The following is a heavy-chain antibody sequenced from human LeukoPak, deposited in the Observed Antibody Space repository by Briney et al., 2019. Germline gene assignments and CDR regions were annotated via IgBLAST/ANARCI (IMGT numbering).Heavy chain of an antibody. CDR3: TRGYYDSSGVDY. V-gene: IGHV1-2*02. Sequence: ASVKVSCKASGYTFTGYYMHWVRQAPGQGLEWMGWINPNSGGTNYAQKFQGRVTMTRDTSISTAYMELSRLRSDDTAVYYCTRGYYDSSGVDYWGQGTLVTVSS. D-gene: IGHD3-22*01. CDR1: GYTFTGYY. J-gene: IGHJ4*02. CDR2: INPNSGGT.